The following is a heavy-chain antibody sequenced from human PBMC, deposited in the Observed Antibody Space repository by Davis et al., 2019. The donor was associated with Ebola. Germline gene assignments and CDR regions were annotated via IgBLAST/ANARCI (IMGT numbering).Heavy chain of an antibody. CDR1: GFTFSSYS. D-gene: IGHD1-26*01. J-gene: IGHJ3*02. CDR3: AKAFPLVAATTVAFDI. CDR2: ISSSSSYI. Sequence: GESLKISCAASGFTFSSYSMNWVRQAPGKGLEWVSSISSSSSYIYYADSVKGRFTISRDNRKNTLNLQLNSLRAEDTAVYYCAKAFPLVAATTVAFDIWGQGTMVSVSS. V-gene: IGHV3-21*04.